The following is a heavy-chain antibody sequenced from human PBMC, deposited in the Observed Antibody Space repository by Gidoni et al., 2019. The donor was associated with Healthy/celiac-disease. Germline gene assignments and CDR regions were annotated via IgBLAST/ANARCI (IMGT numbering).Heavy chain of an antibody. V-gene: IGHV3-23*01. Sequence: EVQLLESGGGLVQPGGSLRLSWAASGFTFSSYAMSWVRQAPGKGLEWVSAISGSGGSTYYADSVKGRFTISRDNSKNTLYLQMNSLRAEDTAVYYCAKDPTYSGYFDYWGQGTLVTVSS. CDR1: GFTFSSYA. CDR2: ISGSGGST. CDR3: AKDPTYSGYFDY. J-gene: IGHJ4*02. D-gene: IGHD1-26*01.